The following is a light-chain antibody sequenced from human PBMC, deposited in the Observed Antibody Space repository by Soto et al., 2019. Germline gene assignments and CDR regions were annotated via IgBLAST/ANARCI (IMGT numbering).Light chain of an antibody. Sequence: QSALSQPASVSGSPGQSITISCSDVGVYNYVSWYQQHPGNDPKLMLYDVSYRPSGVSNRFSGSKSGNTASLTISGLQAEDDADYYCNSFTSSSPAWVFGGGTKVTVL. CDR1: DVGVYNY. CDR2: DVS. CDR3: NSFTSSSPAWV. J-gene: IGLJ3*02. V-gene: IGLV2-14*03.